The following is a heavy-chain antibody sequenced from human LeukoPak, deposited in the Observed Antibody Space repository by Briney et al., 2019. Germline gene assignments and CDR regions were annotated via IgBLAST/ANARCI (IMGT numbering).Heavy chain of an antibody. CDR3: ARGRRFGPYYYYYYMDV. CDR1: GGSFSGYY. Sequence: PAETLSLTCAVYGGSFSGYYWSWIRQPPGKGLEWIGEINHSGSTNYNRSLKSRVTISVDTSKNQFSLKRSSVTAADTAVYYCARGRRFGPYYYYYYMDVWGKGTTVTVSS. V-gene: IGHV4-34*01. J-gene: IGHJ6*03. CDR2: INHSGST. D-gene: IGHD3-10*01.